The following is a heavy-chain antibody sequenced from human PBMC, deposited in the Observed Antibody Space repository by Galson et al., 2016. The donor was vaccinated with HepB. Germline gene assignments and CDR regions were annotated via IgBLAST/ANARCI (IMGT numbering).Heavy chain of an antibody. J-gene: IGHJ6*02. V-gene: IGHV3-66*01. CDR2: ICDGGSA. D-gene: IGHD3-10*01. Sequence: PLRLSCAASGFTVSSNCMSWVRQAPGKGLEWVSLICDGGSAYYTDSVKARFTISRDNSKNTLYLQMNNLRPEDTAVYFCARDPPGVPDFALDVWGQGTTVTVSS. CDR1: GFTVSSNC. CDR3: ARDPPGVPDFALDV.